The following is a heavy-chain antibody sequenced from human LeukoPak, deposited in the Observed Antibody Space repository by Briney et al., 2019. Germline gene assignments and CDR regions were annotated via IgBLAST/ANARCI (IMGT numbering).Heavy chain of an antibody. CDR3: ARAITIFGVVLPATYFDY. CDR1: GGSISSYY. D-gene: IGHD3-3*01. J-gene: IGHJ4*02. CDR2: IYTSGST. V-gene: IGHV4-4*07. Sequence: PSETLSLTCTVSGGSISSYYWSWIRQPAGKGLEWIGRIYTSGSTNYNPSLKSRVTMSVDTSKNQFSLKLSSVTAADTAVYYCARAITIFGVVLPATYFDYWGQETLVTVSS.